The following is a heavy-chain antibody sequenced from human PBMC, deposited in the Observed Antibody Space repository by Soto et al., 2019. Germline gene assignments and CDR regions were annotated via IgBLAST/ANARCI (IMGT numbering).Heavy chain of an antibody. CDR1: GFTFSSYG. CDR3: AKDYYGSGGFDY. J-gene: IGHJ4*02. CDR2: ISYDGSNK. V-gene: IGHV3-30*18. D-gene: IGHD3-10*01. Sequence: QVQLEESGGGVVQPARSLRLSCVASGFTFSSYGMHWVRQAPGKGLEWVAVISYDGSNKYYADSVKGRFTISRDNSKNTLYLQMNSLRAEDTAVYYCAKDYYGSGGFDYWGQGTLVTVSS.